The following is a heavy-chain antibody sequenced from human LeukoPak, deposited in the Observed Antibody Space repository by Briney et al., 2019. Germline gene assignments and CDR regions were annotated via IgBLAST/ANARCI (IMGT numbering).Heavy chain of an antibody. CDR2: IYTSGST. J-gene: IGHJ6*02. Sequence: SQTLSLTCTVSGGSISSGSYYWSWIRQPAGKGLEWIGRIYTSGSTNYNPSLKSRVTISVHTSKNQSSLKLSSVTAADTAVYYCAIQATPAEVYGMDVWGQGTTVTVSS. CDR1: GGSISSGSYY. V-gene: IGHV4-61*02. CDR3: AIQATPAEVYGMDV.